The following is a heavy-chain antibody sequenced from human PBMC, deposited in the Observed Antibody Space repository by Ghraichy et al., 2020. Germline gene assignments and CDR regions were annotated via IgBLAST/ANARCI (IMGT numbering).Heavy chain of an antibody. D-gene: IGHD3/OR15-3a*01. V-gene: IGHV4-59*01. CDR1: GGSISSFY. CDR3: ARIIGLLDAFDI. CDR2: IYYSGST. J-gene: IGHJ3*02. Sequence: SETLSLTCTVSGGSISSFYWSWIRQPPGKGLEWIGYIYYSGSTNYNPSLKSRVTISVDTSKNQFSLKLSSVTAADTAVYYCARIIGLLDAFDIWGQGTMVTVSS.